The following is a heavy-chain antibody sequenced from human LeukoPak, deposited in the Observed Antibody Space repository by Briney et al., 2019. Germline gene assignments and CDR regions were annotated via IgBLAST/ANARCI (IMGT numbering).Heavy chain of an antibody. J-gene: IGHJ5*02. CDR1: GYTFTSYD. Sequence: ASVKVSCKASGYTFTSYDINWVRQATGQGLEWMGWMNPNSGNTGYAQKFQGRVTMTRNTSISTAYMELSSLRSEDTAVYYCARGVTPTYYYGSGSHNWFDPWGQGTLVTASS. CDR2: MNPNSGNT. V-gene: IGHV1-8*01. CDR3: ARGVTPTYYYGSGSHNWFDP. D-gene: IGHD3-10*01.